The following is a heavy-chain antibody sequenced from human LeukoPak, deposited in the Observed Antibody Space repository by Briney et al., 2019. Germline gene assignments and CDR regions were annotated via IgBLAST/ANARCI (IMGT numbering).Heavy chain of an antibody. Sequence: GGSLRLSCAASGFTFSSYTMSWVRQAPGKGLEWVSTITTSDGNTYYADSVKGRFTVSRDNSKNTLFLQMNSLRAEDTAVYYCARDQYDSSGYFLGNDYWGQGILVTVSS. CDR1: GFTFSSYT. D-gene: IGHD3-22*01. V-gene: IGHV3-23*01. CDR3: ARDQYDSSGYFLGNDY. J-gene: IGHJ4*02. CDR2: ITTSDGNT.